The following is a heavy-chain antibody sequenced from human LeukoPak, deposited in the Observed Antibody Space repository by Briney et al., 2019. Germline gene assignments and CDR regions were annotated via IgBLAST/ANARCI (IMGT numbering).Heavy chain of an antibody. Sequence: EASVKVSCKASGYTFTDYYMHWVRQAPGQGLEWMGWINPNSGGTNYAQKFQGWVTMTTDTSTSTAYMELRSLRSDDTAVYYCARSEEDGYNYDYWGQGTLVTVSS. CDR1: GYTFTDYY. D-gene: IGHD5-24*01. J-gene: IGHJ4*02. V-gene: IGHV1-2*04. CDR2: INPNSGGT. CDR3: ARSEEDGYNYDY.